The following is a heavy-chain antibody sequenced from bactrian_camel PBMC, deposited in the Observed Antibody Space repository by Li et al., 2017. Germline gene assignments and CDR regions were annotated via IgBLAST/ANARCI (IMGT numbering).Heavy chain of an antibody. CDR3: AADDSYDCYSAS. J-gene: IGHJ6*01. CDR2: IRTDGTT. CDR1: GYPYTSIC. V-gene: IGHV3S53*01. D-gene: IGHD3*01. Sequence: HVQLVESGGGSVQAGGSLSLSCAASGYPYTSICMGYFRQAPGKEREFVSSIRTDGTTEYADSVKGRFTISRDNAKNAVYLQMDSLKVDDTAVYHCAADDSYDCYSASGGPGTQVTVS.